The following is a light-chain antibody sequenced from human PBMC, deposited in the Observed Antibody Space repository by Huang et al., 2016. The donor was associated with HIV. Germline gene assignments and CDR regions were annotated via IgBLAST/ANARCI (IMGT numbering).Light chain of an antibody. CDR3: QQTDRFSIT. J-gene: IGKJ5*01. V-gene: IGKV1-12*01. Sequence: DIQMTQSPSSVSASVGERVTITCRASQDISSYVAWYQQKPGKAPKLLIYATSTLQSGVPSRFSGSSSGTEFTLTISSLQPEDFATYYCQQTDRFSITVGQGTRLEIK. CDR1: QDISSY. CDR2: ATS.